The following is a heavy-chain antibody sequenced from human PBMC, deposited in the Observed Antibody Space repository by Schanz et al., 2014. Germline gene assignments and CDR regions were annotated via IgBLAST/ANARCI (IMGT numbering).Heavy chain of an antibody. Sequence: VQLVESGGGLVQPGGSLRLSCAVSGSTFSNYWMTWVRQAPGKGLEWVAVVCYDGSKKYYADSVKGRFTTSRDNSKNTMYLQMNSLRAEDTAVYYCVKDLQRELLRDDHYYGMDVWGQGTTVTVSS. V-gene: IGHV3-33*06. CDR2: VCYDGSKK. J-gene: IGHJ6*02. CDR3: VKDLQRELLRDDHYYGMDV. D-gene: IGHD1-26*01. CDR1: GSTFSNYW.